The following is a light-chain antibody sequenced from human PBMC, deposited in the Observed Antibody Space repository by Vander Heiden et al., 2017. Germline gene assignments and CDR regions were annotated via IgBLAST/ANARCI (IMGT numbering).Light chain of an antibody. CDR2: DAS. J-gene: IGKJ2*01. CDR3: QQRSTWPSYT. V-gene: IGKV3-11*01. CDR1: QSVSSY. Sequence: EIVLTQSPATLSLSPGERATLSCRASQSVSSYLAWYPQKPGQAPRLLIYDASNRATGIPARFSGSGSGTDFTLTISSLEPEDFAVYYCQQRSTWPSYTFGQGTRLEIK.